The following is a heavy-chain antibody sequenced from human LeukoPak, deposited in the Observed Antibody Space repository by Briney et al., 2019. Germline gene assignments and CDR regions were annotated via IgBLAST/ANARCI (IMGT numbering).Heavy chain of an antibody. CDR2: IRSGSTYM. CDR1: GFSFSDST. D-gene: IGHD2-15*01. Sequence: GGSLRLSCVASGFSFSDSTMNWVRQAPGKGLQWVSFIRSGSTYMYHADSVKGRFTSSRDNAKNSLYLQMNSLRAEDTALYYCAREDQPRGTFDYWGQGILVTVSS. V-gene: IGHV3-21*04. CDR3: AREDQPRGTFDY. J-gene: IGHJ4*02.